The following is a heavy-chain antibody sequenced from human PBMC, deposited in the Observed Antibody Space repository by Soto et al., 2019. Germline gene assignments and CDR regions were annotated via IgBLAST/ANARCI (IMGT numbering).Heavy chain of an antibody. Sequence: SETLSLTCTVSGGSISSGGYYWSWIRQHPGKGLEWIGYIYYSGSTYYNPSLKSRVTISVDTSKNQFSLKLSSVTAADTAVYYCARAEAAGTEFDYWGQGTLVTVSS. CDR3: ARAEAAGTEFDY. CDR2: IYYSGST. J-gene: IGHJ4*02. D-gene: IGHD6-13*01. V-gene: IGHV4-31*03. CDR1: GGSISSGGYY.